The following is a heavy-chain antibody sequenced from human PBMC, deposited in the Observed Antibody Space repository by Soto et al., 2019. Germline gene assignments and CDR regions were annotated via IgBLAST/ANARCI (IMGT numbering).Heavy chain of an antibody. CDR3: AKDRNYYDSSGYDY. D-gene: IGHD3-22*01. CDR1: GFTFNSYA. Sequence: GGSLRLSCAASGFTFNSYAMSWVRQAPGKGLEWVSTIIGSGGSTYYADSVKGRFSVSRDNSKNTLYLQMNSLRAEDTAVYYCAKDRNYYDSSGYDYWGQGTLVTVSS. CDR2: IIGSGGST. V-gene: IGHV3-23*01. J-gene: IGHJ4*02.